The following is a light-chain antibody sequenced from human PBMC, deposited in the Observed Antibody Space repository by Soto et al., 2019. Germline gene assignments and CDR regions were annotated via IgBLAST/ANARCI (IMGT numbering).Light chain of an antibody. CDR3: CSYAGTGTYV. J-gene: IGLJ1*01. Sequence: QSVLTQPASVSGSPGQSITISCTGTSSVVGTYNLVSWYQQHPGKAPKLMICEVTKRPSGVSNRFSGSKSGNTASLTISGLQAEDEADYYCCSYAGTGTYVFGTGTTVTVL. V-gene: IGLV2-23*02. CDR2: EVT. CDR1: SSVVGTYNL.